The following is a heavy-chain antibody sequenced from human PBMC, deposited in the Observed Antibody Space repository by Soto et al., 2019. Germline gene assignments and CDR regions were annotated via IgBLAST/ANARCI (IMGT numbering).Heavy chain of an antibody. D-gene: IGHD5-18*01. Sequence: QVQLVESGGGVVQPGRSLRLSCAASGFTFSSYGIHWVRQAPGKGLEWVALISYDRTDKYYADSVKGRFTISRDNSKNTLYLQMSSQGPEDPAVYYCVKERYAQLWLEDYGMEVWGHGTTVTV. CDR3: VKERYAQLWLEDYGMEV. CDR1: GFTFSSYG. J-gene: IGHJ6*02. CDR2: ISYDRTDK. V-gene: IGHV3-30*18.